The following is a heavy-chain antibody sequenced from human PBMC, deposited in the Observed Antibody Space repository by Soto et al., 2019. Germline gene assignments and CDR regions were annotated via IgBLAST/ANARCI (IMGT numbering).Heavy chain of an antibody. J-gene: IGHJ5*02. V-gene: IGHV4-39*01. CDR3: ARTRAVWFEP. Sequence: QLQLQESGPGLVKPSETLSLTCTVSGGSISSSSYYWGWIRQPPGKGLEWIGSIYYSGSTYYNPSLKSRVTISVDTCKNQFSLKLSSVTAADTAVYYCARTRAVWFEPWGQGTLVTVSS. CDR2: IYYSGST. D-gene: IGHD6-19*01. CDR1: GGSISSSSYY.